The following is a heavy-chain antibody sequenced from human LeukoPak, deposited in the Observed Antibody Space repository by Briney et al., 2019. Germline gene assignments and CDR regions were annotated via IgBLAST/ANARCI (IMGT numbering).Heavy chain of an antibody. CDR2: IYYSGST. J-gene: IGHJ4*02. CDR1: GGSIISSSYY. Sequence: PSETLSLTCTVSGGSIISSSYYWGWIRQPPGKGLEWIGSIYYSGSTYYNPSLKSRVTISVDTSKNQFSLKLSSVTAADTAVYYCARVWSRGVFDYWGQGTLVTVSS. D-gene: IGHD3-10*01. CDR3: ARVWSRGVFDY. V-gene: IGHV4-39*07.